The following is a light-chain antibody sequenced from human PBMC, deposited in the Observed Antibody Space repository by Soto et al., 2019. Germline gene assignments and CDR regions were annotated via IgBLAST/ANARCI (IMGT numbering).Light chain of an antibody. J-gene: IGKJ1*01. CDR2: GAS. Sequence: EIVLTQSPGTLSLSPGERVTLSCRASQTVRSSYLAWYQQKPGQAPRLLIYGASSRATGIPDRFSGSGSGTEFTLTVSRLEPEDFAVYYCQEYGNSQWTFGQGTKVEIK. CDR3: QEYGNSQWT. V-gene: IGKV3-20*01. CDR1: QTVRSSY.